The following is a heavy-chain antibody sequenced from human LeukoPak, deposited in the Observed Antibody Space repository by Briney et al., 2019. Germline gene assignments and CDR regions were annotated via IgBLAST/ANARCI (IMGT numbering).Heavy chain of an antibody. CDR2: ISSSSGTI. V-gene: IGHV3-48*04. Sequence: GGSLRLSCAASGFTFSSHNMNWVRQAPGKGLEWVSYISSSSGTIYYADSVKGRFTISRDNAKNSLYLQMNSLRAEDTAVYYCARDPYSSGWYQFDYWGQGTLVTVSS. CDR1: GFTFSSHN. CDR3: ARDPYSSGWYQFDY. J-gene: IGHJ4*02. D-gene: IGHD6-19*01.